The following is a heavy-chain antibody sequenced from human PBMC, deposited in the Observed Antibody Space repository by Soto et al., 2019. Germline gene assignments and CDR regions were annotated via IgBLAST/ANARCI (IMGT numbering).Heavy chain of an antibody. Sequence: GGSLRLCCAASGFTFSSYGMHWVRQAPGKGLEWVAVIWYDGSNKYYADSVKGRFTISRDNSKNTLYLQMNSLRAEDTAVYYSARGGGGYSYGPFDYWGQGTLVTVSS. CDR2: IWYDGSNK. J-gene: IGHJ4*02. D-gene: IGHD5-18*01. CDR3: ARGGGGYSYGPFDY. V-gene: IGHV3-33*01. CDR1: GFTFSSYG.